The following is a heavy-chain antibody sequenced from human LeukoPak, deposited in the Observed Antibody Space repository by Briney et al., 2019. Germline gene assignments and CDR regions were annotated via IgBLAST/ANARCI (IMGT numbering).Heavy chain of an antibody. V-gene: IGHV3-21*06. D-gene: IGHD3-10*01. CDR2: ISSSSNYI. CDR3: ARMYYVRGVLFYYFDY. J-gene: IGHJ4*02. Sequence: PGGSLRLSCAASGFTFSSYSVNWVRQAPGKGLEWVSSISSSSNYIYYADSVKGRFTISRDNAKNSLYLQMNSLRAEDTAVYYCARMYYVRGVLFYYFDYWGQGTLVTVSS. CDR1: GFTFSSYS.